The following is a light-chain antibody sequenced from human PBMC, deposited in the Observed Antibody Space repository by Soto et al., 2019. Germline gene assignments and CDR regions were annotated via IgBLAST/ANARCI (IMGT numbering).Light chain of an antibody. CDR2: GAS. CDR3: QQYNNWPRT. CDR1: QSINNN. J-gene: IGKJ1*01. Sequence: EIVMTQSPATLSVSPGERATLSCRASQSINNNLAWYQQKPGQAPRLLIYGASTRATGIPASFSGSGSGTEFTLTISSLQSEDFAVYYCQQYNNWPRTFGSGTKVEIK. V-gene: IGKV3-15*01.